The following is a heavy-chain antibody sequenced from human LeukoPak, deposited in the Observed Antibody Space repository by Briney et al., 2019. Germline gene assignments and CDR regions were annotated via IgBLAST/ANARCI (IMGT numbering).Heavy chain of an antibody. V-gene: IGHV3-30*18. CDR1: GFTFSSYG. Sequence: GGSLRLSCTASGFTFSSYGMHGVRQAPGKGLEWVAVISYDGSNKYYADSVKGRFTISRDNSKNTLYLQMNSLRAEDTAVYYCANTTIVVVTAGFDYWGQGTLVTVSS. CDR2: ISYDGSNK. CDR3: ANTTIVVVTAGFDY. D-gene: IGHD2-21*02. J-gene: IGHJ4*02.